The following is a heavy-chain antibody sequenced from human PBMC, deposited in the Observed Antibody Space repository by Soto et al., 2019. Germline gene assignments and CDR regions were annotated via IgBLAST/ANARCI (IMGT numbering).Heavy chain of an antibody. J-gene: IGHJ6*02. Sequence: SVKVSCKSSGGTFSSYASSWVRQAPGQGLEWMGGIIPIFGTANYAQKFQGRVTITADESTSTAYMELSSLRSEDTAVYYCARDRNCSSTRCYGGIYYYYGMDVLG. CDR3: ARDRNCSSTRCYGGIYYYYGMDV. CDR1: GGTFSSYA. CDR2: IIPIFGTA. V-gene: IGHV1-69*13. D-gene: IGHD2-2*01.